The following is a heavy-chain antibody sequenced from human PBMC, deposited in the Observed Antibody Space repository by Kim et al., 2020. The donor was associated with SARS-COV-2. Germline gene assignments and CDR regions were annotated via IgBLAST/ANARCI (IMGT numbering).Heavy chain of an antibody. D-gene: IGHD1-26*01. V-gene: IGHV3-15*01. J-gene: IGHJ4*02. CDR2: IKSKNDGGTT. CDR1: EFAFNNAW. CDR3: TNSGSYYGQRGVFDY. Sequence: WGSLRLSCATSEFAFNNAWMTWVRQAPGKGLEWVGRIKSKNDGGTTDYAAPVKGRFSISRDDSKTTLFLQMNSLKTEDTAVYYCTNSGSYYGQRGVFDYWGQGTLVTVSS.